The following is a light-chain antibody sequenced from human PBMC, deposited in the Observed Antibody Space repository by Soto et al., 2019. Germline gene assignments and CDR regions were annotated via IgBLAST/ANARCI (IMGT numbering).Light chain of an antibody. V-gene: IGKV3-20*01. Sequence: EIVLTQSPGTLSLSPGERATLSCRASQSVRSSYLAWYHQKPGQPPRLLIFGASTRANGVPARFSGRGSGTEFTPTIYSLQSQDFAHYYSQQYNGRPPRTFGKRTRVQTK. CDR2: GAS. CDR1: QSVRSSY. J-gene: IGKJ1*01. CDR3: QQYNGRPPRT.